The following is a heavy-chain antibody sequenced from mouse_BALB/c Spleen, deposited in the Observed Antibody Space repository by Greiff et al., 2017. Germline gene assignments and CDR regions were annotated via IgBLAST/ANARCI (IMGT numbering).Heavy chain of an antibody. D-gene: IGHD2-10*02. J-gene: IGHJ4*01. CDR2: INPDSSTI. V-gene: IGHV4-1*02. CDR1: GFDFSRYW. CDR3: ARLYGNTYAMDY. Sequence: EVKLQESGGGLVQPGGSLKLSCAASGFDFSRYWMSWVRQAPGKGLEWIGEINPDSSTINYTPSLKDKFIISRDNAKNTLYLQMSKVRSEDTALYYCARLYGNTYAMDYWGQGTSVTVSS.